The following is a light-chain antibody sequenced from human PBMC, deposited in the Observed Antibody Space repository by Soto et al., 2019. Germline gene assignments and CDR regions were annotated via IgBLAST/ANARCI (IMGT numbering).Light chain of an antibody. V-gene: IGKV1-33*01. CDR2: DAS. Sequence: DIQMTQSPSSLSSSIGDRVSFACQASQDISKFLNWYQHKPGQAPKLLIYDASNLETGVPSRFSGSGSGTDFTFTISSLQPEDIATYYCQQYDNLPLTLGGGTKVDIK. J-gene: IGKJ4*01. CDR1: QDISKF. CDR3: QQYDNLPLT.